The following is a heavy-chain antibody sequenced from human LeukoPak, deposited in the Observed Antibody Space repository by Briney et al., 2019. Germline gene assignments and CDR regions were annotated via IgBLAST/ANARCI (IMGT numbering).Heavy chain of an antibody. D-gene: IGHD2-2*01. V-gene: IGHV4-4*07. CDR2: IYTSGST. CDR3: ARESVVVPAVKTPSCYYYYYYMDV. Sequence: SGPGLVKPSETLSLTCTVSGGSISSYYWSWIRQPAGKGLEWIGRIYTSGSTNYNPSLKSRVTMSVDTSKNQFSLKLSSVTAADTAVYYCARESVVVPAVKTPSCYYYYYYMDVWGKGTTVTVSS. CDR1: GGSISSYY. J-gene: IGHJ6*03.